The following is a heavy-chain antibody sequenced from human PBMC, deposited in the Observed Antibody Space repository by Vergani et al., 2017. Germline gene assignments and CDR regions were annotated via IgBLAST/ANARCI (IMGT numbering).Heavy chain of an antibody. CDR1: GFTFSDYY. J-gene: IGHJ3*02. CDR2: ISSSSSYT. D-gene: IGHD2-15*01. V-gene: IGHV3-11*03. Sequence: VQLLESGGGLVQPGGSLRLSCAASGFTFSDYYMSWIRQAPGKGLEWVSYISSSSSYTNYADSVKGRFTISRDNAKNSLYLQMNSLRAEDTAVYYCARSFLGYCSCGSCYGAFDIWGQGTMVTVSS. CDR3: ARSFLGYCSCGSCYGAFDI.